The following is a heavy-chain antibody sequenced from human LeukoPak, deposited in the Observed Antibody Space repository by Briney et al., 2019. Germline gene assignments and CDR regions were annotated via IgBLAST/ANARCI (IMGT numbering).Heavy chain of an antibody. CDR3: AKSEYQLLIPQLSLGFDY. D-gene: IGHD2-2*01. CDR1: GFTFSNAW. J-gene: IGHJ4*02. Sequence: GGSLRLSCAASGFTFSNAWMSWVRQAPGKGLEWVAVISYDGSNKYYADSVKGRFTISRDNSKNTLYLQMNSLRAEDTAVYYCAKSEYQLLIPQLSLGFDYWGQGTLVTVSS. CDR2: ISYDGSNK. V-gene: IGHV3-30*18.